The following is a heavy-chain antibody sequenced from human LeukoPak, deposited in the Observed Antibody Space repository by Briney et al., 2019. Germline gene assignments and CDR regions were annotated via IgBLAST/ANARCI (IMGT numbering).Heavy chain of an antibody. CDR1: GGSISSYY. V-gene: IGHV4-59*01. Sequence: SETLSLTCTVSGGSISSYYWSWIRQPPGKGLEWIGCVYNSGSTNYTPSLKSRVSILVDTSKNQFSLKLSSVTAADTAVYYCARDRGFGDPFDYWGQGTLVTVSS. J-gene: IGHJ4*02. D-gene: IGHD3-10*01. CDR2: VYNSGST. CDR3: ARDRGFGDPFDY.